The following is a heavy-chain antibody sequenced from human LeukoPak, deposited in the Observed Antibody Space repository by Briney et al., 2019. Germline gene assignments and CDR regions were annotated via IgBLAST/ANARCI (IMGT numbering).Heavy chain of an antibody. CDR3: ARDSGLYDSSGYDGFDI. CDR2: INSDGSST. D-gene: IGHD3-22*01. V-gene: IGHV3-74*01. Sequence: GGSLRLSCAASGFTFSSHWMHWVRHAPGKGLVWVSRINSDGSSTNYADSVKGRFTISRDNAKNTLYLQMNSLRAEDTAVYYCARDSGLYDSSGYDGFDIWGQGTMVTVSS. J-gene: IGHJ3*02. CDR1: GFTFSSHW.